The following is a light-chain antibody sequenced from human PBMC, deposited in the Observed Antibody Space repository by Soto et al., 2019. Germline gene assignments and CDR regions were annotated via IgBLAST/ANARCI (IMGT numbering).Light chain of an antibody. CDR3: QQYGSSPPMYT. J-gene: IGKJ2*01. CDR2: GAF. CDR1: QSVSSSY. V-gene: IGKV3-20*01. Sequence: EIVLTQSPGTLSLSPGERATLSCRASQSVSSSYLAWYQQKPGQAPRLLIYGAFSRATGIPDRFSGSGSGTDFTLTISRLEPEDFGVYYCQQYGSSPPMYTFGQGTKLEIK.